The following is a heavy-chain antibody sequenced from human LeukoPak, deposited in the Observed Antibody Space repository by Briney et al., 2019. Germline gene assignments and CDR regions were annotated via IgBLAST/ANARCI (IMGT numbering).Heavy chain of an antibody. CDR3: ARVGVATIDELWGAEDLDY. Sequence: GGSLRLSCAASGFTFTDSYMTWVRQAPGKGLEWLSYISGSGGDTNYADSVRGRFTISRDNSKNTLYLQMNSLRAEDTAVYYCARVGVATIDELWGAEDLDYWGQGTLVTVSS. D-gene: IGHD5-12*01. CDR2: ISGSGGDT. CDR1: GFTFTDSY. V-gene: IGHV3-11*06. J-gene: IGHJ4*02.